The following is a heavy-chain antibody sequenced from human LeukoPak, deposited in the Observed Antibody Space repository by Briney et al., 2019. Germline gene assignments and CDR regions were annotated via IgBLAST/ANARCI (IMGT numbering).Heavy chain of an antibody. Sequence: ASVKVSCKASGYTFTGYYMHWVRQAPGQGLEWMGRINPNSGGTNYAQKFQGRVTMTRDTSISTAYMELTSLRSEDTAVYYCARGDSGSGGFSWGQGTLVTVSS. CDR1: GYTFTGYY. CDR2: INPNSGGT. CDR3: ARGDSGSGGFS. V-gene: IGHV1-2*06. J-gene: IGHJ4*02. D-gene: IGHD2-15*01.